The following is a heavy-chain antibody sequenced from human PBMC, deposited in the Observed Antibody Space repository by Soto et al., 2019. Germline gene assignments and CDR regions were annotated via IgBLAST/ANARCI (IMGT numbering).Heavy chain of an antibody. Sequence: ASVKVSCKASGYTFTSYGINWVRQATGQGLEWMGWMNPNSGNTGYAQKFQGRVTMTRNTSISTAYMELSSLRSEDTAVYYCARDLTTTVTNFDAFDIWGQGTMVTVSS. CDR3: ARDLTTTVTNFDAFDI. CDR1: GYTFTSYG. CDR2: MNPNSGNT. V-gene: IGHV1-8*01. J-gene: IGHJ3*02. D-gene: IGHD4-17*01.